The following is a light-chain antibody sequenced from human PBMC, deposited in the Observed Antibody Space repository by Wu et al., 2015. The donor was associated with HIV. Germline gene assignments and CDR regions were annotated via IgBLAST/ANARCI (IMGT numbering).Light chain of an antibody. J-gene: IGKJ1*01. Sequence: AIWVTQSPSLLSASTGDRVTISCRTSQDISSHLAWYRQKPGKAPELLIYGASTLQSGVPSKFSGSGSETDFTLTISCLQSEDFATYYCQQYSSFPPAFGQGTKVEIK. CDR1: QDISSH. CDR3: QQYSSFPPA. CDR2: GAS. V-gene: IGKV1D-8*02.